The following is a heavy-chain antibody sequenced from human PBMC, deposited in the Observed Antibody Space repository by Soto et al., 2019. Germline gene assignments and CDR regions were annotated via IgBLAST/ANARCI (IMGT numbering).Heavy chain of an antibody. Sequence: EVQLLESGGGLVQPGGSLRLSCAASGFTFGSYAMNWLRQAPGRGLEFVSFISGSGRTTYYADSVKGRFTVSRENSMNTLYLQMNSLRAEDTALYFCAKFRGPSYSYYSMDVWGKGTRVTVSS. D-gene: IGHD3-16*01. CDR3: AKFRGPSYSYYSMDV. J-gene: IGHJ6*03. CDR2: ISGSGRTT. V-gene: IGHV3-23*01. CDR1: GFTFGSYA.